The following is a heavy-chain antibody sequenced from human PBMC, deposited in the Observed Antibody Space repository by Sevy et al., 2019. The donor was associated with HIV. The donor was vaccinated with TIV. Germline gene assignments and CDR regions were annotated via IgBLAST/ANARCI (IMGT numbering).Heavy chain of an antibody. V-gene: IGHV1-8*03. Sequence: ASVKVSCKASGYTFTSYDINWVRQATGQGLEWMGWMNPNSGNTGYAQKFQGRVTITRNTSIGTAYMELSSLRSEDTAVYYCARGFGRVGATWGGGYWGQGTLVTVSS. CDR3: ARGFGRVGATWGGGY. J-gene: IGHJ4*02. D-gene: IGHD1-26*01. CDR2: MNPNSGNT. CDR1: GYTFTSYD.